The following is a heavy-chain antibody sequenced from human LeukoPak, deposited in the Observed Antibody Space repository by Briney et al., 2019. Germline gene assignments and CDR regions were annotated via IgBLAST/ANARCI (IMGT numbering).Heavy chain of an antibody. CDR3: ARGRNSSGWYLYFDY. CDR2: IYYSGST. Sequence: PSETLSLTCTVSGGSISSYYWSWIRQPPGKGLEWIGYIYYSGSTNYNPSLKSRVTISVDTSKSQFSLELSSVTAADTAVYYCARGRNSSGWYLYFDYWGQGTLVTVSS. CDR1: GGSISSYY. V-gene: IGHV4-59*01. J-gene: IGHJ4*02. D-gene: IGHD6-19*01.